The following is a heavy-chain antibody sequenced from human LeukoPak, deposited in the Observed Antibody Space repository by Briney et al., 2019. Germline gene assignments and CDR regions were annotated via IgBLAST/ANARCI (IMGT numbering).Heavy chain of an antibody. J-gene: IGHJ4*02. Sequence: GGTLRLSCAASGFTFSSYGMSWVRQAPGKGLEWVSAISGSGGSTYYADSVKGRFTISRDNSKNTLYLQMNSLRAEDTAVYYCAKGGASVTRYVDYWGQGTLVTVSS. D-gene: IGHD4-17*01. CDR2: ISGSGGST. V-gene: IGHV3-23*01. CDR3: AKGGASVTRYVDY. CDR1: GFTFSSYG.